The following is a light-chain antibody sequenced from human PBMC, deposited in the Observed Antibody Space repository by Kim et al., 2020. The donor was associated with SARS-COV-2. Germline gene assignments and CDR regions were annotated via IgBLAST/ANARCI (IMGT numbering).Light chain of an antibody. J-gene: IGLJ1*01. CDR3: SSYAGTNFFV. V-gene: IGLV2-8*01. CDR1: SRDVGFYNY. Sequence: QSVLTQPPSASGSPGQSVTISCTGTSRDVGFYNYVSWYQHHPGKAPRLLIYEVTQRPSGVPDRFSGSKSGNTASLTVSGLQAEDEADYYCSSYAGTNFFVFGTGTKVTVL. CDR2: EVT.